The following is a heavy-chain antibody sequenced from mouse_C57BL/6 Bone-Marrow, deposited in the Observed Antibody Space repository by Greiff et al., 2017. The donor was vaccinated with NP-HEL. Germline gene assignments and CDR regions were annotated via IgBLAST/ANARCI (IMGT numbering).Heavy chain of an antibody. V-gene: IGHV1-63*01. CDR3: ARYGSSPYGYFDV. J-gene: IGHJ1*03. CDR2: IYPGGGYT. CDR1: GYTFTNYW. D-gene: IGHD1-1*01. Sequence: QVQLQQSGAELVRPGTSVKMSCKASGYTFTNYWIGWAKQRPGHGLEWIGDIYPGGGYTNYNEKFKGKATLTADKSSSTAYMQFSSLTSEDSAIYYCARYGSSPYGYFDVWGTGTTVTVSS.